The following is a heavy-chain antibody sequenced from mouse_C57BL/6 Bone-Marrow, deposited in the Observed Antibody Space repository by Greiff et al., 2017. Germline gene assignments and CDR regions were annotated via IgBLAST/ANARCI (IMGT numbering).Heavy chain of an antibody. J-gene: IGHJ2*01. CDR1: GYTFTSYW. CDR3: ARWDTTVVADY. D-gene: IGHD1-1*01. V-gene: IGHV1-64*01. CDR2: IHPNSGST. Sequence: QVQLQQPGAELVKPGASVTLSCKASGYTFTSYWMHWVKQRPGQGLEGIGMIHPNSGSTNYNEKFKSKATLTVDKSSSTAYMQLSSLTSEDSAVYYCARWDTTVVADYWGQGTTLTVSS.